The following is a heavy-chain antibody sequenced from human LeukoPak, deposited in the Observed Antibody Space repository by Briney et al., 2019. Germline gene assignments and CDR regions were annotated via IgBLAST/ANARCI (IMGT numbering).Heavy chain of an antibody. CDR2: VNADNTNT. CDR3: ARGPIFTY. Sequence: ASVKVSCKASGYTFTNFAIHWLRQAPGQRLEWMGWVNADNTNTKYSGKFQGRVTITRDSSASTAYMELNSLTSDDTAVYFCARGPIFTYWGQGTLVTVSS. V-gene: IGHV1-3*01. J-gene: IGHJ4*02. D-gene: IGHD3-3*01. CDR1: GYTFTNFA.